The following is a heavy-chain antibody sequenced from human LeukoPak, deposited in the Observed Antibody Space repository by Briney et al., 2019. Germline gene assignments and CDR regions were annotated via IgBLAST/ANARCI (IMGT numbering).Heavy chain of an antibody. CDR3: AREHRSSKYFDS. CDR1: GGSIAVNHYY. V-gene: IGHV4-39*02. CDR2: GLYTGNT. D-gene: IGHD6-6*01. Sequence: PSETLSLTCSVSGGSIAVNHYYWGWIRQPPGKGLEWIGSGLYTGNTYSNPSLRSRVTISVDTSKNEFSQKMNSVTAADTAVYYCAREHRSSKYFDSWGQGALMIVSS. J-gene: IGHJ4*02.